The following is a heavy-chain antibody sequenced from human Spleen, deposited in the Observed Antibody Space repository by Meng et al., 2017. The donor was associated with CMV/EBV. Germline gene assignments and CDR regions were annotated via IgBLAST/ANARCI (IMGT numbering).Heavy chain of an antibody. J-gene: IGHJ3*02. CDR3: AREGRILEAFDM. CDR2: IYTSGST. CDR1: GGSISSYY. D-gene: IGHD3-9*01. Sequence: GSLRLSCTVSGGSISSYYWSWIRQPAGKGLEWIGRIYTSGSTNYNPSLKSRVTMSVDTSKNQFSLRLSSVTAADTAVYYCAREGRILEAFDMWGQGTVVTVSS. V-gene: IGHV4-4*07.